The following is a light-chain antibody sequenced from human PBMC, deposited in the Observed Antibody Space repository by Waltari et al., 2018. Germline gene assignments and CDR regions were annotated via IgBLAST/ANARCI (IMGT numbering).Light chain of an antibody. J-gene: IGKJ1*01. CDR3: QQGDTSPPT. V-gene: IGKV1-12*01. CDR2: HSS. CDR1: QEISTS. Sequence: EIHMTQSPSCVSAPVGDRVSMSCRASQEISTSLAWYQQKSGKAPSLLIYHSSTLQSGVPSRFSGAGTGTDFTLTINNLHPEDFATYFCQQGDTSPPTFGPGTKVELK.